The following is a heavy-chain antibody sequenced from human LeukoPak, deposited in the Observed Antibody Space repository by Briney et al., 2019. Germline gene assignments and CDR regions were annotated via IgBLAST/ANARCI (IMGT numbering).Heavy chain of an antibody. CDR2: INPNSGGT. V-gene: IGHV1-2*02. J-gene: IGHJ4*02. Sequence: ASVKVSCKVSVYTLTELSMHWVRQAPGQGLEWMGWINPNSGGTNYAQKFQGRVTITADKSTSTAYMELSSLRSEDTAVYYCAGQIGYCSGGSCESWGQGTLVTVSS. CDR3: AGQIGYCSGGSCES. CDR1: VYTLTELS. D-gene: IGHD2-15*01.